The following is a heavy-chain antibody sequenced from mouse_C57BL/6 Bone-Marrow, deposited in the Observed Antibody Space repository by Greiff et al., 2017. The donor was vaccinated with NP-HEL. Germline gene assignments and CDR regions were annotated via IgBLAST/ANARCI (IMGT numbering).Heavy chain of an antibody. CDR3: ARGGWFPAWFAY. V-gene: IGHV1-18*01. D-gene: IGHD2-3*01. Sequence: VHVKQSGPELVKPGASVKIPCKASGYTFTDYNMDWVKQSHGKSLEWIGDINPNNGGTIYNQKFKGKATLTVDKSSSTAYMELRSLTSEDTAVYYCARGGWFPAWFAYWGQGTLVTVSA. CDR2: INPNNGGT. J-gene: IGHJ3*01. CDR1: GYTFTDYN.